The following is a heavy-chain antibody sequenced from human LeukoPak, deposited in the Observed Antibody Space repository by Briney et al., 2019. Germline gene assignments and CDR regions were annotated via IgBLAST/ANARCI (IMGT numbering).Heavy chain of an antibody. CDR2: ISAYNGNT. D-gene: IGHD6-13*01. V-gene: IGHV1-18*01. J-gene: IGHJ4*02. Sequence: ASVKVSCKASGYTFTSYGISWVRQAPGQGLEWMGWISAYNGNTNYAQKLQGRVTMTTDTSTSTAYMELRSLRSDDTAVYYCAREERYSSSWPFDYWGQGTLVTVSS. CDR3: AREERYSSSWPFDY. CDR1: GYTFTSYG.